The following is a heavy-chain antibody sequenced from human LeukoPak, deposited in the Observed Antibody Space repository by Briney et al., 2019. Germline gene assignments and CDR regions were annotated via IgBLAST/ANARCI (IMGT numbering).Heavy chain of an antibody. CDR1: GGSISSGDYY. Sequence: SQTLSLTCTVSGGSISSGDYYWSWIRQPPGKGLEWIGYIYYSGSTYYNPSLKSRVTISVDTSKNQFSLKLSSVTAAGTAVYYCARAPSTVTGAEYFQHWGQGTLVTVSS. CDR3: ARAPSTVTGAEYFQH. J-gene: IGHJ1*01. CDR2: IYYSGST. D-gene: IGHD4-17*01. V-gene: IGHV4-30-4*08.